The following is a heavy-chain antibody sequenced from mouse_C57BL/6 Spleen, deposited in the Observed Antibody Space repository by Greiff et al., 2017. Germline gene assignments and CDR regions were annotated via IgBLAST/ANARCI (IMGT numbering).Heavy chain of an antibody. D-gene: IGHD1-1*01. CDR1: GYTFTSYW. J-gene: IGHJ2*01. V-gene: IGHV1-7*01. Sequence: QVHVQQSGAELVKPGASVKLSCKASGYTFTSYWMHWVKQRPGQGLEWIGYINPSSGYTKYNQKFKDKATLTADKSSSTAYMQLSSLTYEDSAVYYCARYYYGTAYYFDYWGQGTTLTVSS. CDR2: INPSSGYT. CDR3: ARYYYGTAYYFDY.